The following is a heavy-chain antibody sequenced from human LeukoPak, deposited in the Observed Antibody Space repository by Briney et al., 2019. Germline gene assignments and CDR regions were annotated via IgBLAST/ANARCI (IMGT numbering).Heavy chain of an antibody. J-gene: IGHJ4*02. Sequence: ASVKVSCKASGYTFTSYAMNWVRQAPGQGLGWMGWINTNTGNPTYAQGFTGRFVFSLDTSVSTAYLQISSLKAEDTAVYYCARGLYYYDSSGYYSDYWGQGTLVTVSS. D-gene: IGHD3-22*01. CDR1: GYTFTSYA. V-gene: IGHV7-4-1*02. CDR2: INTNTGNP. CDR3: ARGLYYYDSSGYYSDY.